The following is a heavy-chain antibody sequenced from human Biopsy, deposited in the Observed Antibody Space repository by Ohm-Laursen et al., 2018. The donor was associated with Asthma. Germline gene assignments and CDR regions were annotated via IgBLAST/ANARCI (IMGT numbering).Heavy chain of an antibody. D-gene: IGHD3-22*01. V-gene: IGHV4-31*03. Sequence: PSQTLSLTCTVSGGSINSSTWWSWVRQPPGKGLEWVGFIYYSGSTYYNPSLKSRVSISIDTSKNQFSLKLSSVTAADTAVYYCARAQDYYDSRGYYRSFDYWGQGTLVTVSS. CDR3: ARAQDYYDSRGYYRSFDY. CDR1: GGSINSSTW. CDR2: IYYSGST. J-gene: IGHJ4*02.